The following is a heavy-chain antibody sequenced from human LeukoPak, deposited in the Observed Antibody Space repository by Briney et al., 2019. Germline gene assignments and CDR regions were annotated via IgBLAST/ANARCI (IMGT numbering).Heavy chain of an antibody. CDR1: GFTFSSFG. J-gene: IGHJ3*02. CDR3: AKDGLHCVNGVCFDAFDI. Sequence: GGSLRLPCAASGFTFSSFGMHWVRQAPGKGLEWISFIEHDGRNEYYTDSVKGRFTVSRDDSKNTLFLQMNSLRTEDTAVYYCAKDGLHCVNGVCFDAFDIWGQGTLVTVSS. D-gene: IGHD2-8*01. V-gene: IGHV3-30*02. CDR2: IEHDGRNE.